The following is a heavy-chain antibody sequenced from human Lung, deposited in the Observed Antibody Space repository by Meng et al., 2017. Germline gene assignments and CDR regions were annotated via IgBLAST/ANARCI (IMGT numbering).Heavy chain of an antibody. CDR1: GSSLSTSGGA. D-gene: IGHD3-22*01. J-gene: IGHJ4*02. Sequence: QITLKESGPALVKPTQTLTLTCTLSGSSLSTSGGAVGWIRQPPGKALEWLALIYWDDEKRYSPSLKSRLTITKDTSKNHVVLTMTNMDPVDTATYYCAHSWGSGYYFGPLDYWGQGTLVTVSS. CDR2: IYWDDEK. V-gene: IGHV2-5*02. CDR3: AHSWGSGYYFGPLDY.